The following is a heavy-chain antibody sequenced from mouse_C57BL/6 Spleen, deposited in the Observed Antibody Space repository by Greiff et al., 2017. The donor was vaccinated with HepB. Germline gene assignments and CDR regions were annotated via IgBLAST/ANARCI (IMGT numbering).Heavy chain of an antibody. CDR2: INPDSSTI. CDR3: ARHYYGSSPAWFAY. J-gene: IGHJ3*01. V-gene: IGHV4-1*01. CDR1: GIDFSRYW. Sequence: DVKLLESGGGLVQPGGSLKLSCAASGIDFSRYWMSWVRRAPGKGLEWIGEINPDSSTINYAPSLKDKFIISRDNAKNTLYLQMSKVRSEDTALYYCARHYYGSSPAWFAYWGQGTLVTVSA. D-gene: IGHD1-1*01.